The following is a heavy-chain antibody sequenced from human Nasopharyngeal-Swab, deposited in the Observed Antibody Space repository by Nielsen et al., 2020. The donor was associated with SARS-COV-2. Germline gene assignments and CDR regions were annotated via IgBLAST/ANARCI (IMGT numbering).Heavy chain of an antibody. Sequence: SETLSLTCTVSGGSISSSTYYWAWIRQPPGKGLEWIGSIYYGGSTYYNPPLKSRVTISVDTSKNQFSLKLSSVTAADTAVYYCATLSSSWYEYYFDYWGQGTLVTVSS. D-gene: IGHD6-13*01. J-gene: IGHJ4*02. CDR1: GGSISSSTYY. CDR3: ATLSSSWYEYYFDY. CDR2: IYYGGST. V-gene: IGHV4-39*01.